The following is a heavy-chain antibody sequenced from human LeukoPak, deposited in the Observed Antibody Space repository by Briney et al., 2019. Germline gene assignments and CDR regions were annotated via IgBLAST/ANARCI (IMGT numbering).Heavy chain of an antibody. CDR3: ARDGPNYGSGSYAPGYYYYGMDV. D-gene: IGHD3-10*01. Sequence: GGSLRLSCAASGFTFSSYGMHWVRQAPGKGLEWVAVIWYDGSNKYYADSVKGRFTISRDNSKNTLYLQMNSLRAEDTAVYYCARDGPNYGSGSYAPGYYYYGMDVWGQGTTVTVSS. CDR2: IWYDGSNK. CDR1: GFTFSSYG. V-gene: IGHV3-33*01. J-gene: IGHJ6*02.